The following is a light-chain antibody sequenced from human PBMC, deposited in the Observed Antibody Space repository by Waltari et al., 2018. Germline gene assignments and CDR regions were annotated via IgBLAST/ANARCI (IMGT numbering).Light chain of an antibody. V-gene: IGLV3-21*02. CDR1: NIGSKS. Sequence: SYVLTQPPSVSVAPGQTARITCGGNNIGSKSVHWYQQKPGQAPVLVVYDDSDRPSGIPERFSGSNSGNTATLTIRRVEAGDEADYYCQVWDSSGDHPVFGTGTKVTVL. J-gene: IGLJ1*01. CDR3: QVWDSSGDHPV. CDR2: DDS.